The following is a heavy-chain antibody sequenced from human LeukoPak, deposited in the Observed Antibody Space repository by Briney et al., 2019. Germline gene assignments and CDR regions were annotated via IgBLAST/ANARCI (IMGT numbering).Heavy chain of an antibody. CDR2: MNPNSGNT. CDR1: GYTFTSYD. J-gene: IGHJ5*02. CDR3: ARLNYDILTGLTKGWFDP. V-gene: IGHV1-8*03. D-gene: IGHD3-9*01. Sequence: GASVKVSCKASGYTFTSYDINWVRQATGQGLEWMGWMNPNSGNTGYAQKFQGRVTITRNTSISTAYMELSSLRSEDTAVYYCARLNYDILTGLTKGWFDPWGQGALVTVSS.